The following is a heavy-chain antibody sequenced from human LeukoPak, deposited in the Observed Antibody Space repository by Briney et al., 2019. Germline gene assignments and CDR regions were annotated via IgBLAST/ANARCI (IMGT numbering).Heavy chain of an antibody. CDR1: GFTFSSYW. Sequence: RSGGSLRLSCAASGFTFSSYWMSWVRQAPGKGLEWVANIKQDGSEKYYVDSVKGRFTISRDNAKNSLYLQMNSPRAEDTAVYYCARELDYYDSSGDPYYFDYWGQGTLVTVSS. J-gene: IGHJ4*02. D-gene: IGHD3-22*01. CDR3: ARELDYYDSSGDPYYFDY. V-gene: IGHV3-7*01. CDR2: IKQDGSEK.